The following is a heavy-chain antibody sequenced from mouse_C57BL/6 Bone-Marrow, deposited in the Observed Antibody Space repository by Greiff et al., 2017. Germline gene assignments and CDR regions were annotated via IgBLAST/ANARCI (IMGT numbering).Heavy chain of an antibody. D-gene: IGHD1-1*01. V-gene: IGHV5-17*01. CDR2: ISSGRSTI. CDR1: GFTFSDYG. J-gene: IGHJ3*01. Sequence: EVKLVESGGGLVKPGGSLKLSCAASGFTFSDYGMHWVRQAPEKGLEWVAYISSGRSTIYYADTVKGRFTISRDNAKNTLFLQMTSLRSEDTAMYYCARPHYYGSSYSWFAYWGQGTLVTVSA. CDR3: ARPHYYGSSYSWFAY.